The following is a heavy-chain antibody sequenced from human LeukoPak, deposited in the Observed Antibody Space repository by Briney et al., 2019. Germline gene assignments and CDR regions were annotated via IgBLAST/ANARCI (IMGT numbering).Heavy chain of an antibody. CDR3: ARSGSLGTFDM. D-gene: IGHD1-26*01. CDR2: IYPGDSDT. CDR1: GYSFTNYW. V-gene: IGHV5-51*01. Sequence: GESLKISCKGSGYSFTNYWIGWVRQMPGKGLEWMGIIYPGDSDTRYSPSFQGQVTISADKSLSTAYLQWSLKASDTAMYYCARSGSLGTFDMWGQGTMVTVSS. J-gene: IGHJ3*02.